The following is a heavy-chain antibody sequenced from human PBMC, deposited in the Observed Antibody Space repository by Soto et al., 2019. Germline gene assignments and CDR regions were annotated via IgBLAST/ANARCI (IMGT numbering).Heavy chain of an antibody. J-gene: IGHJ6*02. CDR3: AXSTYCSGGSCYYYGMDV. Sequence: GESLKISCKGSGYSFTIYWISWVRQMPGKGLEWMGRIDPSDSYTNYSPSFQGHVTISADKSISTAYLQWSSLKASDTAMYYCAXSTYCSGGSCYYYGMDVWGQGTTVTVSS. D-gene: IGHD2-15*01. V-gene: IGHV5-10-1*01. CDR1: GYSFTIYW. CDR2: IDPSDSYT.